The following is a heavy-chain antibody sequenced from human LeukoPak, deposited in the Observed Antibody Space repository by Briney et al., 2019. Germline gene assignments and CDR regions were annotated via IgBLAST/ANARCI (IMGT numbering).Heavy chain of an antibody. Sequence: ASVKVSCKASGYTFTSYDINWVRQATGQGLEWMGWINPNSGGTNYAQKFQGRVTMTRDTSISTAYMELSRLRSDDTAVYYCARDRIPYYYDSSGVDYWGQGTLVTVSS. CDR3: ARDRIPYYYDSSGVDY. CDR1: GYTFTSYD. V-gene: IGHV1-2*02. D-gene: IGHD3-22*01. J-gene: IGHJ4*02. CDR2: INPNSGGT.